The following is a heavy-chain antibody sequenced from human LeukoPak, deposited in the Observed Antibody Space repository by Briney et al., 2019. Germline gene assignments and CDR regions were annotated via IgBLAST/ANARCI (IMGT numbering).Heavy chain of an antibody. J-gene: IGHJ6*02. CDR1: GGSISSYY. Sequence: SETLCLTCTVSGGSISSYYWSWIRQPPGKGLEWIGYIYYSGSTNYNPSLKSRVTISVDTSKNQFSLKLSSVTAADTAVYYCARDLVDTAMGYYYGMDVWGQGTTVTVSS. D-gene: IGHD5-18*01. V-gene: IGHV4-59*01. CDR3: ARDLVDTAMGYYYGMDV. CDR2: IYYSGST.